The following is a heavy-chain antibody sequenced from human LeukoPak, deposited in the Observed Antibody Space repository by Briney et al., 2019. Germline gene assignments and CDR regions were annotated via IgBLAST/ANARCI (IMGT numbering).Heavy chain of an antibody. CDR3: ARGAGSHEYYFDY. V-gene: IGHV4-59*01. J-gene: IGHJ4*02. Sequence: PSETLSLTCTVAGGSISSYYWSWIRLPPGKGLEWIVYIYYSGSTNFNPSLKSRVTISVDTSKNQFSLKLSPVTAADTAVYYCARGAGSHEYYFDYWGQGTLVTVSS. CDR1: GGSISSYY. D-gene: IGHD3-10*01. CDR2: IYYSGST.